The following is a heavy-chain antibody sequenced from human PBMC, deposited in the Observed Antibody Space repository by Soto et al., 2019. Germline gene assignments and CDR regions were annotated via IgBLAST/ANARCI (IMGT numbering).Heavy chain of an antibody. J-gene: IGHJ3*01. V-gene: IGHV1-69*01. CDR3: AKRAYCGGDCFAFDV. CDR1: GG. CDR2: FMPLFGTA. Sequence: QAQLVQSGAEVKKPGSSVRVSCKASGGINWERQAPGHGLEWMGGFMPLFGTADYAQRFQGRVTITADELTTTSYMELRSLRSEDTAVYYCAKRAYCGGDCFAFDVWGQGTSVTVSS. D-gene: IGHD2-21*02.